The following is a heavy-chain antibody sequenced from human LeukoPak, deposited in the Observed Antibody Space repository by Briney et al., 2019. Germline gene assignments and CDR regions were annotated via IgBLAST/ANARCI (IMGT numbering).Heavy chain of an antibody. CDR3: ARARLAVSGNYFEN. CDR2: ITGSGSTI. D-gene: IGHD6-19*01. J-gene: IGHJ4*02. CDR1: GFTFSDYY. Sequence: AGGSLRLSCAASGFTFSDYYMSWIRQAPGKGLEWVSYITGSGSTIYYADSVKGRFTISRDNAKNSLYLQMNSLRVEDTAVYHCARARLAVSGNYFENWGQGTLVTVSS. V-gene: IGHV3-11*04.